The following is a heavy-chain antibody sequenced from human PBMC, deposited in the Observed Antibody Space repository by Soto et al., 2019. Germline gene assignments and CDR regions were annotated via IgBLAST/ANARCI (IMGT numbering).Heavy chain of an antibody. CDR3: ASDFWSGYRSYYYGMDV. V-gene: IGHV1-69*01. J-gene: IGHJ6*02. CDR2: IIPIFGTA. D-gene: IGHD3-3*01. CDR1: GGTFSSYA. Sequence: QVQLVQSGAEVKTPGSSVKVSCKASGGTFSSYAISWVRQAPGQGLEWMGGIIPIFGTANYAQKFQGRVTITEDDSTSTAYMELSSLRYEDTAVYYCASDFWSGYRSYYYGMDVWGQGTTVTVSS.